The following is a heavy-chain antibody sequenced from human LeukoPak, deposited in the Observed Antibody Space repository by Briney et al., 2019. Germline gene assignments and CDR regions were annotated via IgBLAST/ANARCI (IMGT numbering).Heavy chain of an antibody. CDR1: GGSISSYY. CDR3: ARLNLDTAMVVDY. D-gene: IGHD5-18*01. Sequence: SETLSLTCTVSGGSISSYYWSWIRQPPGKGLEWIGYIYTSGSTNYNPSLKSRVTISVDTSKNQFSLKLSSVTAADTAVYFCARLNLDTAMVVDYWGRGTLVTVSS. J-gene: IGHJ4*02. CDR2: IYTSGST. V-gene: IGHV4-4*09.